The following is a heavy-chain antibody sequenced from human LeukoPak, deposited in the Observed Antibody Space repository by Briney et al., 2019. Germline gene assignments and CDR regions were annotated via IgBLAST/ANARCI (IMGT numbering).Heavy chain of an antibody. CDR3: AKWGPHCVGDYCPALDS. D-gene: IGHD2-21*02. CDR1: RFTFSNYW. V-gene: IGHV3-7*01. J-gene: IGHJ4*02. Sequence: GGSLRLSCVTSRFTFSNYWMSWVRQAPGKGLEWVANINQDGSKKPYADSMKGRFTISRDNAKESLYLQLNSLRADDTAVYYCAKWGPHCVGDYCPALDSWGQGTLVTVSS. CDR2: INQDGSKK.